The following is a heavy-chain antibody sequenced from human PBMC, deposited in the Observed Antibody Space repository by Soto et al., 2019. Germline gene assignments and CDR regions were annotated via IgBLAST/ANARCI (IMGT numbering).Heavy chain of an antibody. V-gene: IGHV3-33*01. J-gene: IGHJ4*02. Sequence: GGSLRLSCAASGFTFSSYGMHWVRQAPGKGLEWVAVIWYDGSNKYYADSVKGRFIISRDNSKNTLYLQMNSLRAEDTAVYYCARDNFVVAAEWYFDYWGQGTLVTVSS. D-gene: IGHD2-15*01. CDR2: IWYDGSNK. CDR1: GFTFSSYG. CDR3: ARDNFVVAAEWYFDY.